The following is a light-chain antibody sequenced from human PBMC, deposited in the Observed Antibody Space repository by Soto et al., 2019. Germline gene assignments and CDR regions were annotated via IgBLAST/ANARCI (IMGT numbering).Light chain of an antibody. J-gene: IGKJ5*01. CDR3: MQTIQVPSIA. CDR1: LSLLHTSGDKY. Sequence: DIVMTQSPLSLSVTPGEPASISCTSSLSLLHTSGDKYLDWYLQRPGQSPQLLIYEVSNRFSGVSERFSGSGAGTDFTLKISRVEAEDVGVYYCMQTIQVPSIAFGQGTRLEIK. V-gene: IGKV2D-29*02. CDR2: EVS.